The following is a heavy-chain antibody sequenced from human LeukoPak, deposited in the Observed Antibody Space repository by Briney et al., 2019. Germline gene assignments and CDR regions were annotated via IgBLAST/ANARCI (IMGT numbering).Heavy chain of an antibody. Sequence: SETLSLTCTVSGGSISSYYWSWIRQPPGKGMEWIGYIYHSGSTYYNPALKSRVTISVARSKNQFSLKLSSVTAADTAVYYCARDRYSSSSGLDYWGQGTLVTVSS. V-gene: IGHV4-59*12. CDR3: ARDRYSSSSGLDY. CDR2: IYHSGST. D-gene: IGHD6-6*01. J-gene: IGHJ4*02. CDR1: GGSISSYY.